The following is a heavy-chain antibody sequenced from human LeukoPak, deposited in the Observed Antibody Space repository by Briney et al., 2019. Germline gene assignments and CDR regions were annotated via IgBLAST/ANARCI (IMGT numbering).Heavy chain of an antibody. CDR1: GFTFSSYA. D-gene: IGHD3-10*01. CDR2: ISGSGGST. Sequence: GGSLRLSRAASGFTFSSYAMSWVRQAPGKGLEWVSAISGSGGSTYYADSVKGRFTISRDNSKNTLYLQMNSLRAEGTAVYYCASLDSGNGMDVWGQGTTVTVSS. J-gene: IGHJ6*02. V-gene: IGHV3-23*01. CDR3: ASLDSGNGMDV.